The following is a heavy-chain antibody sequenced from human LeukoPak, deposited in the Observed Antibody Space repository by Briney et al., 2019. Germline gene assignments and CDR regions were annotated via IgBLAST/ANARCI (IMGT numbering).Heavy chain of an antibody. V-gene: IGHV5-51*01. D-gene: IGHD1-14*01. J-gene: IGHJ5*02. CDR2: IFPGDSDT. Sequence: GESLKISCKASGDSFTRNWIGWVRQKPGKGLEWMGIIFPGDSDTRYSPSFQGQVTISVDKSINTAYLQWTSLKASDTAKYFCARTSTNRWPDRFDPWGQGTLVTVSS. CDR3: ARTSTNRWPDRFDP. CDR1: GDSFTRNW.